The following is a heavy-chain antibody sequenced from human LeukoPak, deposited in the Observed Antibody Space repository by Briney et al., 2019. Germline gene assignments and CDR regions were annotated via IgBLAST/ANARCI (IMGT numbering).Heavy chain of an antibody. V-gene: IGHV3-30*18. CDR3: AKLIS. Sequence: GGSLRLSCVASGFTFSSYAMHWVRQAPGKGLEWVAVISYDGSNKYYADSVKGRFTISRDNSKNTLYLQMNSLRAEDTAVYYCAKLISWGQGTLVTVSS. CDR2: ISYDGSNK. D-gene: IGHD2-8*01. J-gene: IGHJ4*02. CDR1: GFTFSSYA.